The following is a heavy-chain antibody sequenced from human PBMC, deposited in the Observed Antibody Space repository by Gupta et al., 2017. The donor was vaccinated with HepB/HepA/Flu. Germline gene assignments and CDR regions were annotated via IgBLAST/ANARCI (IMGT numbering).Heavy chain of an antibody. D-gene: IGHD1-26*01. CDR2: IYYSGST. V-gene: IGHV4-59*08. CDR3: ARHNFLIWESLPTFDY. Sequence: QVQLQESGPGLVKPSETLSLTCTVSGGSISSYYWSWIRQPPGKGLEWIGYIYYSGSTNYNPSLKSRVTISVDTSKNQFSLKLSSVTAADTAVYYCARHNFLIWESLPTFDYWGQGTLVTVSS. CDR1: GGSISSYY. J-gene: IGHJ4*02.